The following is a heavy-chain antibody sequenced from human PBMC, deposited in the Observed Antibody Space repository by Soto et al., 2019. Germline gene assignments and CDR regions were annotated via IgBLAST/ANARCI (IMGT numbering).Heavy chain of an antibody. V-gene: IGHV3-11*06. Sequence: PGGSLRLSCAASGFTLSDYYMTWLRQAPGKGPECISYISFGSSFTNYADSVEGRFTISRDNAKNTLYLQMNSLRVEDTAVYYCARVMSRRTLNYLDPWGQGVLVTVSS. D-gene: IGHD3-10*01. CDR1: GFTLSDYY. CDR3: ARVMSRRTLNYLDP. J-gene: IGHJ5*02. CDR2: ISFGSSFT.